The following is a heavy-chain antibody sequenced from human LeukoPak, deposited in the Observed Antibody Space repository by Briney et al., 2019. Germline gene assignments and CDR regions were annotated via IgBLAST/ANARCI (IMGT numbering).Heavy chain of an antibody. Sequence: SVKVSCKASGSAFNNYAISWVRQAPGQGLEWMGGIIPIFGTPEYAQKFQVRLTITADRSTTTAYMELSSLRSEDTAVYYCASRTDAYNLPAGYYFDSWGQGTLVTVSS. CDR1: GSAFNNYA. CDR3: ASRTDAYNLPAGYYFDS. D-gene: IGHD5-24*01. J-gene: IGHJ4*02. V-gene: IGHV1-69*06. CDR2: IIPIFGTP.